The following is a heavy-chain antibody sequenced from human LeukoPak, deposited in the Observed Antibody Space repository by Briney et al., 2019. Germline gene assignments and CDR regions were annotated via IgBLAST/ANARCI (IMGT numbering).Heavy chain of an antibody. D-gene: IGHD3-16*02. J-gene: IGHJ4*02. V-gene: IGHV4-31*03. CDR2: IYYSGST. CDR3: ASLGELSLTSFDH. Sequence: SETLSLTCTVSGGSISSGGYYWSWIRQHPGKGLEWIGYIYYSGSTYYNPSLKSRVTMSVDTSKNQFSLKLSSVTAADTAVYYCASLGELSLTSFDHWGQGTLVTVSS. CDR1: GGSISSGGYY.